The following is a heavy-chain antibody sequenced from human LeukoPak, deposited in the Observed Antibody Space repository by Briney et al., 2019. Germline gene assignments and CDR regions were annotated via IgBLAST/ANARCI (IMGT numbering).Heavy chain of an antibody. D-gene: IGHD6-6*01. CDR1: GFTFSSYG. J-gene: IGHJ4*02. CDR2: ISYDGSNK. Sequence: GGSLRLSCAASGFTFSSYGMHWVRQVPGKGLEWVAVISYDGSNKYYADSVKGRFTISRDNSKNTLYLQMNSLRAEDTAVYYCALYSSSSLPFDYWGQGTLVTVSS. V-gene: IGHV3-30*03. CDR3: ALYSSSSLPFDY.